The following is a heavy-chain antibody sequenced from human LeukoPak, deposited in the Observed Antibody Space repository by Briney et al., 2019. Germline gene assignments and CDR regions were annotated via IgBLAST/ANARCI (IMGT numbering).Heavy chain of an antibody. CDR3: AREGITGTTVVY. V-gene: IGHV1-46*01. CDR2: INPSGGST. D-gene: IGHD1-20*01. J-gene: IGHJ4*02. CDR1: GYTFTIYY. Sequence: ASVKVSCKASGYTFTIYYMHWVRQAPGQGLEWMGIINPSGGSTSYAQKFQGRVTMTRDTSTSTVYMELSSLRSEDTAVYYCAREGITGTTVVYWGQGTLVTVSS.